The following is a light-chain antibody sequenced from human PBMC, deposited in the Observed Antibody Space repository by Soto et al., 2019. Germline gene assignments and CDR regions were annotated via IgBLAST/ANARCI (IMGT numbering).Light chain of an antibody. Sequence: EIVLTQSPGTLSLSPGERATLXXRTSQSVSNNYLAWYQQKPGQAPRXLIYGASSRATGIPGRFSGSGSGTDFTLSISRLEPEDFAVYYCQQYSSLWTFGQGTKVDIK. CDR3: QQYSSLWT. V-gene: IGKV3-20*01. J-gene: IGKJ1*01. CDR2: GAS. CDR1: QSVSNNY.